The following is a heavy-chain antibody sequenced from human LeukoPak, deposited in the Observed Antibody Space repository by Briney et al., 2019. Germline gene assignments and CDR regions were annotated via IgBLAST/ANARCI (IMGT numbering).Heavy chain of an antibody. Sequence: PSETLSLTCAVYGGSFSGSYWSWIRQPPGKGLEWIGEINHSGSTNYNPSLKSRVTISVDTSKNQFSLKLSSVTAADTAVYYCASQQYYYDSSGYYLNWFDPWGQGTLVTVSS. CDR3: ASQQYYYDSSGYYLNWFDP. CDR2: INHSGST. D-gene: IGHD3-22*01. CDR1: GGSFSGSY. V-gene: IGHV4-34*01. J-gene: IGHJ5*02.